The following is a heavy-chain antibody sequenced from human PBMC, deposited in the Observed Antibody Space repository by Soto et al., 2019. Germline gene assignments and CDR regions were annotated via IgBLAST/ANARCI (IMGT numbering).Heavy chain of an antibody. J-gene: IGHJ4*02. Sequence: SETLSLTCAVYGGSFSGYYWSWIRQPPGKGLEWIGEINHSGSTNYNPSLKSRVTISVDTSKNQFSLKLSSVTAADTAVYYCARKRSIAARRGFDYWGQGTLVTVSS. CDR1: GGSFSGYY. V-gene: IGHV4-34*01. CDR3: ARKRSIAARRGFDY. D-gene: IGHD6-6*01. CDR2: INHSGST.